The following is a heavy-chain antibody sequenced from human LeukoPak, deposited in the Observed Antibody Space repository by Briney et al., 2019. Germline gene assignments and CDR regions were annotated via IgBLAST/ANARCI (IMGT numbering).Heavy chain of an antibody. J-gene: IGHJ4*02. V-gene: IGHV3-23*01. Sequence: GGSLRLSCAASGFTFSSYAMNWVRQAPGKGLEWVSSGHSDGTTYYADSVKGRFTISRDNAKNSLYLQMNSLRAEDTAVYYCARGRTGTRTLFDYWGQGTLVTVSS. CDR3: ARGRTGTRTLFDY. CDR1: GFTFSSYA. D-gene: IGHD1-7*01. CDR2: SGHSDGTT.